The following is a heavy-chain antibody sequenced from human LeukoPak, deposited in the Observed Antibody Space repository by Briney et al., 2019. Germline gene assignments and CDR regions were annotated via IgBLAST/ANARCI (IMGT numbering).Heavy chain of an antibody. CDR1: GSTFSNYA. D-gene: IGHD2-2*01. CDR3: ARAGFCSTTTCYNPFDY. Sequence: GGSLRLSCAASGSTFSNYAMTWVRQAPGKGLEWVSGITDTGFATFYADSVRGRFTISRDNSRNTLYLQMDSLRAEDTAVYYCARAGFCSTTTCYNPFDYWGQGTRVTVSS. V-gene: IGHV3-23*01. CDR2: ITDTGFAT. J-gene: IGHJ4*02.